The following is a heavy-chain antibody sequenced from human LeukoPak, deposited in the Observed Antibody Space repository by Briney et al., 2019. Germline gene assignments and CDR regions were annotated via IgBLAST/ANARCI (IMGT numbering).Heavy chain of an antibody. D-gene: IGHD1-14*01. CDR3: ARNFPGRTEDV. CDR2: IYHTTT. Sequence: SETLSLTCTVSGGSMSTYFWTWVRQSPGKGLEWLGYIYHTTTTYNPSLKGRVTISADMSQSQLSLKVTSVTAADTAVYYCARNFPGRTEDVWGKGTTVIVSS. J-gene: IGHJ6*04. CDR1: GGSMSTYF. V-gene: IGHV4-59*01.